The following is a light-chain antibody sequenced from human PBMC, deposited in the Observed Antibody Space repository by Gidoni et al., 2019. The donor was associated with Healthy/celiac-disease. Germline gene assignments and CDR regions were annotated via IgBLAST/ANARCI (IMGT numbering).Light chain of an antibody. CDR3: SSYTSSSTPRVV. J-gene: IGLJ2*01. CDR1: SSDVGGYNY. CDR2: DVS. V-gene: IGLV2-14*01. Sequence: QSALTQPASVSGSPGPSITISCTGTSSDVGGYNYVSWYQQHPGKAPKLMIYDVSKRPSGVSKRFSGSKSGNTASLTISGLQAEDEADYYCSSYTSSSTPRVVFGGGTKLTVL.